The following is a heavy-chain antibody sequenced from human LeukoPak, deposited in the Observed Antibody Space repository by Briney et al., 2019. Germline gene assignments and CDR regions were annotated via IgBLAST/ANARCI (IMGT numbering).Heavy chain of an antibody. CDR3: ARAYGDYPDY. CDR2: IYYSGST. Sequence: SETLSLTCTVSGGSISSYYWSWIRQPPGKGLEWIGYIYYSGSTNYNPSLKSRVTISVDTSKNQFSLKLSSVTAADTAVYCCARAYGDYPDYWGQGTLVTVSS. D-gene: IGHD4-17*01. J-gene: IGHJ4*02. V-gene: IGHV4-59*01. CDR1: GGSISSYY.